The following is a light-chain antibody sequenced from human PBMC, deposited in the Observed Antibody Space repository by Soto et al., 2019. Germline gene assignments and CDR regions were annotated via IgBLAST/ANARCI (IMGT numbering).Light chain of an antibody. CDR3: SSYTSAITYV. V-gene: IGLV2-14*01. CDR2: DVS. CDR1: SSDDGAYNY. J-gene: IGLJ1*01. Sequence: QSALTQPASVSGSPGQSITISCTGTSSDDGAYNYDSWYQQYPGEAPKVIIYDVSHRPAGVSNRFSGSKSGNTASLTISGLQTQDEADYYCSSYTSAITYVFGTGTKVTVL.